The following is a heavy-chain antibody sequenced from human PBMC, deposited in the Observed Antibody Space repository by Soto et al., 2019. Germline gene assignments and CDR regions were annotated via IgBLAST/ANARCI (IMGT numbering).Heavy chain of an antibody. D-gene: IGHD2-2*01. J-gene: IGHJ4*02. CDR2: ISKSDYT. CDR1: GFAFNNYG. CDR3: AREDSIIGPAGSDF. V-gene: IGHV3-21*01. Sequence: PGWSLRLSCTVSGFAFNNYGINWVRQAPGKGLEWVSSISKSDYTYYSDSVKGRFAISRDNAKSSVSLQMNTLRVEDTAVYYCAREDSIIGPAGSDFWGQGTLVTVSS.